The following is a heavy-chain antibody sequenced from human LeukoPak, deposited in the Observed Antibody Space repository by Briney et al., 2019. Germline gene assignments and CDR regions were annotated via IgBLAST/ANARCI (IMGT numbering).Heavy chain of an antibody. CDR2: IRYDGSNK. Sequence: GGSLRLSCAASGFTFSSYGMHWVRQAPGKGLEWVAFIRYDGSNKYYADSVKGRFTISRDNSKNTLYLQMNSLRAEDTAVYYCAKMEEGSGSIQVSDYYMDVWGKGTTVTVSS. CDR3: AKMEEGSGSIQVSDYYMDV. CDR1: GFTFSSYG. J-gene: IGHJ6*03. V-gene: IGHV3-30*02. D-gene: IGHD3-10*01.